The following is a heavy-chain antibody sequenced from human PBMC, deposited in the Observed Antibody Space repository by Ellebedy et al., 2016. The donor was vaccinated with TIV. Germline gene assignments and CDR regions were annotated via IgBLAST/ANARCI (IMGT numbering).Heavy chain of an antibody. CDR3: ARESRAGCDY. CDR1: GDSVSSDSAA. D-gene: IGHD6-19*01. Sequence: SQTLSLTCGISGDSVSSDSAAWNWIRQSPSRGLEWLGRTYYRSKWFNDYAESVKSRIIINPDTSKNQFSLQLNSVTPEDTAVYYCARESRAGCDYWGQGTLVTVSS. CDR2: TYYRSKWFN. V-gene: IGHV6-1*01. J-gene: IGHJ4*02.